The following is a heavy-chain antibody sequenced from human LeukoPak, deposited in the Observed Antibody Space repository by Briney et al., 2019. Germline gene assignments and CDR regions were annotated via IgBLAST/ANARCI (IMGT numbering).Heavy chain of an antibody. CDR2: ISGSGGST. V-gene: IGHV3-23*01. CDR1: GFTFSSYA. J-gene: IGHJ3*02. D-gene: IGHD2-2*01. Sequence: GGSLRLSCAASGFTFSSYAMSWVCQAPGKGLEWVSAISGSGGSTYYADSVKGRFTISRDNSKNTLYLQMNSLRAEDTAVYYCAKDFIVVVPAAMGGAFDIWGQGTMVTVSS. CDR3: AKDFIVVVPAAMGGAFDI.